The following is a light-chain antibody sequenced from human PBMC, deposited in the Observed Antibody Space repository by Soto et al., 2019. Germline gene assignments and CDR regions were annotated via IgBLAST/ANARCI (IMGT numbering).Light chain of an antibody. CDR3: QHRSNFPLT. CDR1: QSVSSY. J-gene: IGKJ3*01. Sequence: EIVLTQSPATLSLSPGERATLSCRASQSVSSYLAWYQQKPGQAPRLLIYDASNRATGIPARFSGSGSGTDFTLTISSLEPEDFSLYYCQHRSNFPLTFGPGTKVDIK. V-gene: IGKV3-11*01. CDR2: DAS.